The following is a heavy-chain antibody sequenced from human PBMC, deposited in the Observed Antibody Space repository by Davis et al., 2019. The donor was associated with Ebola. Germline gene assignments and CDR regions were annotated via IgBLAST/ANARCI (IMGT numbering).Heavy chain of an antibody. Sequence: GGSLRLSCAASGFTFSSYGMHWVRQAPGKGLEWVAVISYDGSNKYYADSVKGRFTISRDNSKNTLYLQMNSLRSEDPAVYYCAKSGLSFGVVKYHYGMDVWGKGTTVTVSS. CDR3: AKSGLSFGVVKYHYGMDV. J-gene: IGHJ6*04. CDR1: GFTFSSYG. V-gene: IGHV3-30*18. CDR2: ISYDGSNK. D-gene: IGHD3-3*01.